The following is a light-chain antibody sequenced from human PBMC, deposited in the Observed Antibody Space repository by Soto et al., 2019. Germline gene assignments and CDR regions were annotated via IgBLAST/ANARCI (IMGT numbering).Light chain of an antibody. CDR1: QSVGTN. Sequence: ERVMTQSPATLSVSPGDRVTLSCRASQSVGTNLACYQQKPDQAPRLLIYAASTRATGIPGRFSGSGSGTEFALTISSLQSEDFAIYYCQQYNNWFGTFGQGTKVDIK. CDR2: AAS. CDR3: QQYNNWFGT. V-gene: IGKV3-15*01. J-gene: IGKJ1*01.